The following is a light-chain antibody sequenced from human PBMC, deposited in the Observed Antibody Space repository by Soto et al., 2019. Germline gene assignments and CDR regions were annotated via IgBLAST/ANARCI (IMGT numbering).Light chain of an antibody. V-gene: IGKV1-9*01. CDR3: QQLNSYPIT. CDR1: QGISSF. CDR2: AAS. Sequence: IQLTQSPSSLSASVGDSVTITCRASQGISSFLAWYQQKPGKAPKLLIYAASTLQSGVPSRFSGSGSGTDVTLTISSLQPEDFATYFCQQLNSYPITFGQGTRLEIE. J-gene: IGKJ5*01.